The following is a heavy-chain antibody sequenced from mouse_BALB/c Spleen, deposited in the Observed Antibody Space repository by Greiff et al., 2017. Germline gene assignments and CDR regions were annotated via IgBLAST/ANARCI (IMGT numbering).Heavy chain of an antibody. CDR2: INPSSGYT. CDR1: GYTFTSYT. D-gene: IGHD2-12*01. J-gene: IGHJ4*01. Sequence: QVQLQQSAAELARPGASVKMSCKASGYTFTSYTMHWVKQRPGQGLEWIGYINPSSGYTEYNQKFKDKTTLTADKSSSTAYMQLSSLTSEDSAVYYCARLRRDYCAMDYWGQGTSVTVSS. V-gene: IGHV1-4*02. CDR3: ARLRRDYCAMDY.